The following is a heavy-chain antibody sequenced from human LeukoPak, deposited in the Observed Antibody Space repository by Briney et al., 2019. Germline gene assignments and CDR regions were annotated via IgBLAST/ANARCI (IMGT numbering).Heavy chain of an antibody. J-gene: IGHJ4*02. CDR3: AKDLLQYYYGSGTNY. CDR1: GFTFSSYG. CDR2: ISYDGSNK. V-gene: IGHV3-30*18. D-gene: IGHD3-10*01. Sequence: TGGSLRLSCAASGFTFSSYGMHWVRQAPGKGLEWVAVISYDGSNKYYADSVEGRFTISRDNSKNTLYLQMNSLRAEDTAVYYCAKDLLQYYYGSGTNYWGQGTLVTVSS.